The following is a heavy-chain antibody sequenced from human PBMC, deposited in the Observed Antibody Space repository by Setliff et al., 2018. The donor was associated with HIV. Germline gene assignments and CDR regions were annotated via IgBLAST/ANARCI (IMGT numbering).Heavy chain of an antibody. V-gene: IGHV3-49*04. CDR2: VRSKAYGGTT. CDR3: TRDPKYYDFWSGYPHPFDY. Sequence: GGSLRLSCEVSGFTLSDYWMSWVRQAPGKGLEWVGFVRSKAYGGTTEYAASAKGRFTISRDDSKSIAYPQMNSLKTEDTALYYCTRDPKYYDFWSGYPHPFDYWGQGTLVTVSS. J-gene: IGHJ4*02. CDR1: GFTLSDYW. D-gene: IGHD3-3*01.